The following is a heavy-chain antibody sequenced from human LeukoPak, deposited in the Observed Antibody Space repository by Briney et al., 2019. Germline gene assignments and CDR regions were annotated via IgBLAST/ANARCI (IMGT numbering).Heavy chain of an antibody. CDR1: GFTFSHYG. Sequence: PGGSLRLSCAASGFTFSHYGMSWVRQAPGKGLEWVSALSGSGDTTYYADSVRGRFTISRDNSKNTLYLQVNSLRAEDTAIYYCAKDHPGALLYFDCWGQGTLVTVSS. J-gene: IGHJ4*02. V-gene: IGHV3-23*01. CDR3: AKDHPGALLYFDC. CDR2: LSGSGDTT. D-gene: IGHD3-10*01.